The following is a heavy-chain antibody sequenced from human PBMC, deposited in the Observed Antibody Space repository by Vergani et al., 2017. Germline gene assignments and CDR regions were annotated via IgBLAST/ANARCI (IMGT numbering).Heavy chain of an antibody. CDR2: IYHSGST. D-gene: IGHD3-16*02. CDR1: GGSISSSNW. V-gene: IGHV4-4*02. Sequence: QVQLQESGPGLVKPSGTLSLTCAVPGGSISSSNWWSWVRQPPGKGLEWIGEIYHSGSTNYNPSLKSRVTISVDKSKNQFSLNLSSVTAADTAVYYCARFMYYDYVWGSYRYALLYFDYWGQGTLVTVSS. J-gene: IGHJ4*02. CDR3: ARFMYYDYVWGSYRYALLYFDY.